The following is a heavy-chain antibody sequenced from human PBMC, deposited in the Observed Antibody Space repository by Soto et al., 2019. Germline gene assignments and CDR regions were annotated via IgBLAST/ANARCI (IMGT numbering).Heavy chain of an antibody. CDR2: ISGSGGST. J-gene: IGHJ4*02. CDR3: AKDFRYFDILTGYYKGVYFDY. Sequence: GGSLRLSCAASGFTFSSYAMSWVRQAPGKGLEWVSAISGSGGSTYYADSVKGRFTISRDNSKNTLYLQMNSLRAEDTAVYYCAKDFRYFDILTGYYKGVYFDYWGQGTLVTVSS. CDR1: GFTFSSYA. V-gene: IGHV3-23*01. D-gene: IGHD3-9*01.